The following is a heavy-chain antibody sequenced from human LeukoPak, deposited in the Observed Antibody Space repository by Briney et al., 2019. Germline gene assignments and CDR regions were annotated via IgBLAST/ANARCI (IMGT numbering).Heavy chain of an antibody. Sequence: MTGGSLRLSCAASGFRFSDYSMSWIRQPPGKGLEWIGSIYYSGSTYYNPSLKNRVTISLDTSKNLFSLKLSSVTAGDTAVYYCAREEYGDYVWDAFDIWGQGTMVTVSS. D-gene: IGHD4-17*01. CDR1: GFRFSDYS. V-gene: IGHV4-39*02. CDR2: IYYSGST. CDR3: AREEYGDYVWDAFDI. J-gene: IGHJ3*02.